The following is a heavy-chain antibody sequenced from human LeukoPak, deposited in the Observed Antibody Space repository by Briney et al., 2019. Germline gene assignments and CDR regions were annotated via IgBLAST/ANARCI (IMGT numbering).Heavy chain of an antibody. J-gene: IGHJ4*02. V-gene: IGHV4-39*01. CDR2: IYYSGST. CDR3: ARLPYQLLYLDY. CDR1: GGSISSSSYY. Sequence: SETLSLTCTVSGGSISSSSYYWGWIRQPPGKGLEWIGSIYYSGSTYYSPSLKSRVTISVDTSKNQFSLKLSSVTAADTAVYYCARLPYQLLYLDYWGQGTLVTVSS. D-gene: IGHD2-2*02.